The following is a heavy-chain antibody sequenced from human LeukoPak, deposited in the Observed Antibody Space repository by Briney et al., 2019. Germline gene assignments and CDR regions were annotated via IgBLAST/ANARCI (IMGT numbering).Heavy chain of an antibody. CDR1: GGSMNSYY. CDR2: IYYSGST. D-gene: IGHD2-2*01. Sequence: SETLSLTCSVSGGSMNSYYWSWIRQSPGKGPEWIGYIYYSGSTYYNPSLKSRVTISVDTSKNQFSLKLSSVTAADTAVYFCARSGSCSSTSCQWFGYWGQGTLVTVSS. J-gene: IGHJ4*02. V-gene: IGHV4-59*08. CDR3: ARSGSCSSTSCQWFGY.